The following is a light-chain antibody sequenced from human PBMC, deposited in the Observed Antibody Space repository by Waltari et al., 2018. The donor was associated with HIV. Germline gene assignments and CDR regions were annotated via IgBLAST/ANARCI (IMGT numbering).Light chain of an antibody. CDR1: ALPNQY. J-gene: IGLJ2*01. CDR2: TDI. Sequence: SYELTQPPSVSVSPGQTARITCSGDALPNQYAYWYQQKPGQAPVFVIYTDIERPSGIPDRLSGSSSGTTVTLTISGVQAEDEADYYCQSADNSSTYKIFGGGTKLTVL. CDR3: QSADNSSTYKI. V-gene: IGLV3-25*03.